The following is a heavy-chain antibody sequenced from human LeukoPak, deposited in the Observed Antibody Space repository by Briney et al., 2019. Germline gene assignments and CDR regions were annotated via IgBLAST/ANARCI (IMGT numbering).Heavy chain of an antibody. V-gene: IGHV3-30*01. D-gene: IGHD3-10*01. J-gene: IGHJ6*03. CDR1: GFTFSNYA. CDR3: VRDRAPWGGALGGAKGMDV. Sequence: GGSLRLSCAASGFTFSNYAFHWVRQPPGKGLEWAAVISYEGSVTYYADSVKGRFTVSRDNSKKTLDLQMNSLSVEDTAVYYCVRDRAPWGGALGGAKGMDVWGEGTTVIVSS. CDR2: ISYEGSVT.